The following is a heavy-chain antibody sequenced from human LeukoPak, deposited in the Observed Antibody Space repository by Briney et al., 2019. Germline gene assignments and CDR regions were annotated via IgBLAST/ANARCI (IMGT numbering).Heavy chain of an antibody. CDR2: IYTSGST. Sequence: SETLSLTCTVSGDSISSYYWSWIRQPAGKGLEWIGRIYTSGSTNYNPSLKSRVTMSVDTSKNQFSLKLSSVTAADTAVYYCARDYGSGSYYSPFDYWGQGTLVTVSS. V-gene: IGHV4-4*07. J-gene: IGHJ4*02. CDR1: GDSISSYY. CDR3: ARDYGSGSYYSPFDY. D-gene: IGHD3-10*01.